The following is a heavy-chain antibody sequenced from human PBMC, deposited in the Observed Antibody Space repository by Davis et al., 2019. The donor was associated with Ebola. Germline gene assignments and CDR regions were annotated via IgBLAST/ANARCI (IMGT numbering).Heavy chain of an antibody. Sequence: ASVKVSCKASGYTFTSYDINWVRQATGQGLEWMGWISAYNGNTNYAQKLQGRVTMTTDTSTSTAYMELRSLRSEDTAVYYCARGQGLGYCSGGSCSWDYWGQGTLVTVSS. J-gene: IGHJ4*02. D-gene: IGHD2-15*01. CDR1: GYTFTSYD. CDR3: ARGQGLGYCSGGSCSWDY. V-gene: IGHV1-18*01. CDR2: ISAYNGNT.